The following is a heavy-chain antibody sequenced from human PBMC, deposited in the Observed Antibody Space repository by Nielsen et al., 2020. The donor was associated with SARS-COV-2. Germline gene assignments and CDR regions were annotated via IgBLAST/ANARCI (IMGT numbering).Heavy chain of an antibody. J-gene: IGHJ6*03. CDR3: ARDGRGDDFWSGPYYYYYYYMDV. CDR2: ISANNGNV. V-gene: IGHV1-18*01. D-gene: IGHD3-3*01. Sequence: WVRQAPGQGLEWMGRISANNGNVKYAQNLQDRVTMTADASTSTVYMDLRRLRSDDTAVYYCARDGRGDDFWSGPYYYYYYYMDVWGKGTTVTVSS.